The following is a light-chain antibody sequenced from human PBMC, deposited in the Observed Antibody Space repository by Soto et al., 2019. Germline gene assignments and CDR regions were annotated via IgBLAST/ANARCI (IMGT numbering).Light chain of an antibody. CDR3: QQAHTLPWT. J-gene: IGKJ1*01. CDR1: QYISNW. Sequence: DIQMTQSPSALSASVGDRVIITCRASQYISNWVAWYQQKPGKAPKLLIYDASTLESGVPSRFTGSSSGTEFTLTINSLQPEDFATYSCQQAHTLPWTFGQGTKVEIK. CDR2: DAS. V-gene: IGKV1-5*01.